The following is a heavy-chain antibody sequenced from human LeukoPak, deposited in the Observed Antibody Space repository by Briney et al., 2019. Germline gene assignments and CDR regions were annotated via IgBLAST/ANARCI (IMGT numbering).Heavy chain of an antibody. CDR1: GGTFSSYA. CDR2: IIPIFGTA. CDR3: AREPAAAGENWFDP. D-gene: IGHD6-25*01. Sequence: SVKVSCKASGGTFSSYAISWVRQAPGQGLEWMGGIIPIFGTANYAQKFQGRVTITADESTSTAYMELSRLRSDDTAFYYCAREPAAAGENWFDPWGQGTLVTVSS. J-gene: IGHJ5*02. V-gene: IGHV1-69*13.